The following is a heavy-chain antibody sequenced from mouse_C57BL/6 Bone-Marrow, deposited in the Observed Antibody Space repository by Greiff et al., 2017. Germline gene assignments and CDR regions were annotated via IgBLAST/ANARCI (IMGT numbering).Heavy chain of an antibody. D-gene: IGHD2-3*01. J-gene: IGHJ4*01. CDR2: INPNNGGT. CDR1: GYTFTDYY. Sequence: EVQLQQSGPELVKPGASVKISCKASGYTFTDYYMNWVKQSHGKSLEWIGDINPNNGGTSYNQKFKGKATLTVDKSSSTAYMEIRSLTSEDSAVYYCALYDAYAMDYWGQGTSVTVSS. CDR3: ALYDAYAMDY. V-gene: IGHV1-26*01.